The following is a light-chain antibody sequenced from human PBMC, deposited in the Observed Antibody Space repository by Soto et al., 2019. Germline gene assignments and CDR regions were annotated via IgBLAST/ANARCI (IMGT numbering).Light chain of an antibody. Sequence: EIVLTQSPGTLSVSPGDRVTLSCRASQSISINLAWYQHKPGQAPRLLIHAGSTRATGIPARISGSGSGTEFTLTISRLEPEDFALYYCQHYYGTSPISFGQGTRLEIK. CDR1: QSISIN. J-gene: IGKJ5*01. CDR3: QHYYGTSPIS. CDR2: AGS. V-gene: IGKV3-20*01.